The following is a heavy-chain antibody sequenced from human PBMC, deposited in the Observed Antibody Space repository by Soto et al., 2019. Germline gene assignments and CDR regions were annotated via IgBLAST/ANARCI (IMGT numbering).Heavy chain of an antibody. CDR2: INHSGST. V-gene: IGHV4-34*01. CDR1: GGSFSGYY. J-gene: IGHJ4*02. D-gene: IGHD3-10*01. Sequence: PSETLSLTCAVYGGSFSGYYWSWIRQPPGKGLEWIGEINHSGSTNYNPSLKSRVTISVDTSKNQFSLKLSFVTAADTAVYYCARMVRGVITEYYFDYWGQGTLVTVSS. CDR3: ARMVRGVITEYYFDY.